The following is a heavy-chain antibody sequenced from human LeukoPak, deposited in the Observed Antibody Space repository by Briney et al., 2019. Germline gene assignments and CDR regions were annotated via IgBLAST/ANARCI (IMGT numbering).Heavy chain of an antibody. V-gene: IGHV4-34*01. Sequence: GSLRLSCAASGFTFSNAWMSWVRQAPGKGLEWIGEINHSGSTNYNPSLKSRVTISVDTSKNQFSLKLSSVTAADTAVYYCARADIVVVPAAERESYYYYYGMDVWGQGTAVTVSS. D-gene: IGHD2-2*01. CDR3: ARADIVVVPAAERESYYYYYGMDV. J-gene: IGHJ6*02. CDR1: GFTFSNAW. CDR2: INHSGST.